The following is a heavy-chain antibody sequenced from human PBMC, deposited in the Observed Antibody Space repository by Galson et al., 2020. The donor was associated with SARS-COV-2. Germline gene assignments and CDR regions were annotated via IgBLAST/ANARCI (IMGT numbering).Heavy chain of an antibody. Sequence: SETLSLTCAVSGGSISSGGYSWSWIRQPPGKGLEWIGYIYHSGSTYYNQSLKSRVTISVDRSKNQFSLKLSSVTAADTAVYYCARVGGFGDSGDWFDPWGQGTLVTVSS. J-gene: IGHJ5*02. CDR2: IYHSGST. CDR3: ARVGGFGDSGDWFDP. V-gene: IGHV4-30-2*01. CDR1: GGSISSGGYS. D-gene: IGHD3-10*01.